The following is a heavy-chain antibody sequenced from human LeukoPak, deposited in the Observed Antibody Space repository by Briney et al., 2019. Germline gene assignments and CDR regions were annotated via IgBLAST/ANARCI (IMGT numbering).Heavy chain of an antibody. V-gene: IGHV4-34*01. CDR2: INHSGST. D-gene: IGHD2-2*01. CDR1: GGSFSGYY. J-gene: IGHJ4*02. CDR3: ARGGDVVVPAAMPALLL. Sequence: PSETLSLTCAVYGGSFSGYYWSWIRQPPGKGLEWIGEINHSGSTNYNPSLKGRVTISVDTSKNQFSLKLSSVTAADTAVYYCARGGDVVVPAAMPALLLWGQGTLVTVSS.